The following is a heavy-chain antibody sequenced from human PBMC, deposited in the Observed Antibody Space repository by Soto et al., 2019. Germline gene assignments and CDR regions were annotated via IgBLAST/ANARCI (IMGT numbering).Heavy chain of an antibody. Sequence: PGGSLRLSCTTSGFSFASFAMTWVRQAPGKGLEWVATISGSDGKTYYADSVKGRFSISRDTSRNTLYLQMNSLRAEDTDIYYCAKWSYIDYWGQGTRVTVSS. CDR1: GFSFASFA. V-gene: IGHV3-23*01. CDR3: AKWSYIDY. J-gene: IGHJ4*02. D-gene: IGHD3-3*01. CDR2: ISGSDGKT.